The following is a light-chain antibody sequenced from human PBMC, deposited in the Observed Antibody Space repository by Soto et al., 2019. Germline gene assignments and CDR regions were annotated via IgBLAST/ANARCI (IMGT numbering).Light chain of an antibody. CDR2: SNN. V-gene: IGLV1-47*02. CDR1: SSNIGSNY. CDR3: AAWDDSLSGVV. Sequence: HSALTQPPSASGTPGQRVTISCSGSSSNIGSNYVYWYQQLPGTAPKLLIYSNNQRPSGVPDRFSGSKSGTSASLAISGLRSEDEADYYCAAWDDSLSGVVFGGGTKVTVL. J-gene: IGLJ2*01.